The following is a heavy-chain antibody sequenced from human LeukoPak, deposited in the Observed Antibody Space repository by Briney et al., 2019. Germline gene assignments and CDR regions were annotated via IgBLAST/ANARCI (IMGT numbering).Heavy chain of an antibody. Sequence: GGSLRLSCAASGFTFSSYAMHWVRQAPGKGLEWVAVISYDGSNKYYADSVKGRFTISRDNSKNTLYLQMNSLRAEDTAVYYCAKVQGYSSSWPLFDYWGQGTLVTVSS. J-gene: IGHJ4*02. CDR1: GFTFSSYA. V-gene: IGHV3-30*04. CDR2: ISYDGSNK. CDR3: AKVQGYSSSWPLFDY. D-gene: IGHD6-13*01.